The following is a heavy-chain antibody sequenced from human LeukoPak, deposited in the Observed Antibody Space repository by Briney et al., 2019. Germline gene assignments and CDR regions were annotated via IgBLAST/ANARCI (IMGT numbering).Heavy chain of an antibody. Sequence: PGGSLRLSCAASGFTFSSYAMSWVRQAPGKGLVWVSAISGSGGSTYYADSVKGRFTISRDNSKNTLYLQMNSLRAEDTAVYYCAKDLLRANYYDSSGYYYLGAFDIWGQGTMVTVSS. CDR2: ISGSGGST. J-gene: IGHJ3*02. D-gene: IGHD3-22*01. V-gene: IGHV3-23*01. CDR3: AKDLLRANYYDSSGYYYLGAFDI. CDR1: GFTFSSYA.